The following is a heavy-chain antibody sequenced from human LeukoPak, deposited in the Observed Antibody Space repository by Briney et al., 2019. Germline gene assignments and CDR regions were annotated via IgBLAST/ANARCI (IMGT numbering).Heavy chain of an antibody. D-gene: IGHD4-17*01. CDR3: ARNYGDYGFDY. CDR1: GFTFSSYW. V-gene: IGHV3-74*01. J-gene: IGHJ4*02. CDR2: INSDGSST. Sequence: GGSLRLSCAASGFTFSSYWMHWVRQAPGKGLVWVSRINSDGSSTSYADSVKGRFTISRDNAKNTLYLQMNSLRAEDTAVYYCARNYGDYGFDYWGQGTLVTASS.